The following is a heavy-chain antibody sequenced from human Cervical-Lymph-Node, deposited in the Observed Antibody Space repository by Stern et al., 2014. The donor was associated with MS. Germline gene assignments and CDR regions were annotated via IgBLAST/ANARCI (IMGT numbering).Heavy chain of an antibody. V-gene: IGHV4-4*08. J-gene: IGHJ3*02. CDR3: ATQHSGGWFAFDI. Sequence: VQLEESGPGLVKSSETLSLTCAVSGGSISSYYWSWIRLPPGKGLEWIGYIYNTGSTNYNPSLKSRVTISVDSSKNQFSLRLNSVTAADTAMYYCATQHSGGWFAFDIWGQGTMVTVSS. CDR2: IYNTGST. D-gene: IGHD2-15*01. CDR1: GGSISSYY.